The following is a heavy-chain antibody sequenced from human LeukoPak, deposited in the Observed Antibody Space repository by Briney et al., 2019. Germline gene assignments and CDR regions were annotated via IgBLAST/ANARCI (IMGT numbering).Heavy chain of an antibody. CDR1: GFTFSSYS. CDR3: ARATHQRDYYDSSGYPLGY. D-gene: IGHD3-22*01. J-gene: IGHJ4*02. V-gene: IGHV3-48*04. Sequence: GGSLRLSCAASGFTFSSYSMNWVRQAPGKGLEWVSYISSSSSTIYYADSVKGRFTISRDNAKNSLYLQMNSLRAEDTAVYYCARATHQRDYYDSSGYPLGYWGQGTLVTVSS. CDR2: ISSSSSTI.